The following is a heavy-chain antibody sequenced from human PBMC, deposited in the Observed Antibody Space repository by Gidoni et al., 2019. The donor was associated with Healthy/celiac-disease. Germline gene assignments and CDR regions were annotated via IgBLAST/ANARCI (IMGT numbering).Heavy chain of an antibody. Sequence: QVQLVQSGAEVKKPGSSVKVSCKASGGTFSSYAISWVRQAPGQGLEWMGGIIPIFGTANYAQTFQGRVTITADESTSTAYMELSSLRSEDTAVYYCARTRYYGSGSFNWFDPWGQGTLVTVSS. J-gene: IGHJ5*02. CDR1: GGTFSSYA. D-gene: IGHD3-10*01. CDR2: IIPIFGTA. V-gene: IGHV1-69*19. CDR3: ARTRYYGSGSFNWFDP.